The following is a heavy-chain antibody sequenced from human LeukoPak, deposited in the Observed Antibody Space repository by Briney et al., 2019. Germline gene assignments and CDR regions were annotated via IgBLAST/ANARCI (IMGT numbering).Heavy chain of an antibody. J-gene: IGHJ4*02. Sequence: SETLSLTCTVSGASITRFHWTWIRQPAGKGLEWIGLIYSSGSTIYNPSLQSRVAMSVDMTKNQRSLKLSSVAAADAAMYYCARKDGDYWGQGTLVTVSS. CDR2: IYSSGST. V-gene: IGHV4-4*07. D-gene: IGHD6-6*01. CDR3: ARKDGDY. CDR1: GASITRFH.